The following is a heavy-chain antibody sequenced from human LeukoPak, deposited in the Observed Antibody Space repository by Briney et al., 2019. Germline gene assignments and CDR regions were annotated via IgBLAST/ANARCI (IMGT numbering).Heavy chain of an antibody. V-gene: IGHV5-51*01. Sequence: GESLKISCKGSGYTFTNYWIAWVRQMPGRGLEWMGIIYPGDSDTKYSPSFQGHVTISVDRSINTAYLQWTSLKPSDTAIYYCARLPLTGLDYWGQGTLVTASS. CDR2: IYPGDSDT. CDR1: GYTFTNYW. CDR3: ARLPLTGLDY. D-gene: IGHD3-9*01. J-gene: IGHJ4*02.